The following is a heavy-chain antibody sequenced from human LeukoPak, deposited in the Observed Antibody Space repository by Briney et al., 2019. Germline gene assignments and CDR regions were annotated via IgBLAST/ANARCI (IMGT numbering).Heavy chain of an antibody. J-gene: IGHJ1*01. CDR3: ARDYDGGGFLNEYFQH. Sequence: GGSLRLSCAASGFTFSSYAMNWVRQAPGKGLEWVSSIIGRGGVTYYADSVKGRSTISRDNSKNTLFLQMNSLGAEDTAVYYCARDYDGGGFLNEYFQHWGQGTLVTVSS. CDR1: GFTFSSYA. V-gene: IGHV3-23*01. CDR2: IIGRGGVT. D-gene: IGHD3-22*01.